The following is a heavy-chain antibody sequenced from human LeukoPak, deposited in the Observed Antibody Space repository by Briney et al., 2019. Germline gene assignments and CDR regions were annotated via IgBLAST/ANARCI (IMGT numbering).Heavy chain of an antibody. J-gene: IGHJ4*02. Sequence: SETLSLTCTVSGGSISSGGYYWSWIRQHPGKGLEWIGYIYYSGSTYYNPSLKSRVTISVDTSKNQFSLKLSSATAADTAVYYCARVVSLGSYRPRWGYFDYWGQGTLVTVSS. CDR3: ARVVSLGSYRPRWGYFDY. CDR2: IYYSGST. V-gene: IGHV4-31*03. D-gene: IGHD1-26*01. CDR1: GGSISSGGYY.